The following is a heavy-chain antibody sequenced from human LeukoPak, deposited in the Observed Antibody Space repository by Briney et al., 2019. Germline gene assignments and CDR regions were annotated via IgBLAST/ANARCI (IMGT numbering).Heavy chain of an antibody. CDR1: GGSISSGRYS. V-gene: IGHV4-30-2*01. CDR3: ARVTVGYCSGGSCSDWFDP. D-gene: IGHD2-15*01. Sequence: TSETLSLTCAVSGGSISSGRYSWSWIRQPPGKGLEWIGYIYHSGSTYYNPSLKSRVTISVDRSKNQFSLKLSSVTAADTAVYYCARVTVGYCSGGSCSDWFDPWGQGTLVTVSS. J-gene: IGHJ5*02. CDR2: IYHSGST.